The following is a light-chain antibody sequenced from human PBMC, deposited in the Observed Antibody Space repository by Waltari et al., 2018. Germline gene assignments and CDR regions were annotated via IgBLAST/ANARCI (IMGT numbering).Light chain of an antibody. V-gene: IGLV2-14*03. CDR3: SSYISSSTLEL. Sequence: QPHPVKDPQPKIYNRSNRPSAVSNRFSGSKSGNTASLTSSGLQAEDEADYYCSSYISSSTLELFGGGTSLTVL. J-gene: IGLJ2*01. CDR2: NRS.